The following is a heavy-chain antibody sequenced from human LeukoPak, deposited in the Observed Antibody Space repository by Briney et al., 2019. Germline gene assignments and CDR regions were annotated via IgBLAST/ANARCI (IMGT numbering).Heavy chain of an antibody. D-gene: IGHD5-18*01. CDR2: IYYSGST. J-gene: IGHJ4*02. CDR1: DGSISSYY. Sequence: PSETLSLTCTVSDGSISSYYWSWIRQPPGKGLEWIGYIYYSGSTNYNPSLKSRVTISVDTSKNQFSLKLSSVTAADTAVYYCARDRGYSYGYGYWGQGTLVTVSS. CDR3: ARDRGYSYGYGY. V-gene: IGHV4-59*01.